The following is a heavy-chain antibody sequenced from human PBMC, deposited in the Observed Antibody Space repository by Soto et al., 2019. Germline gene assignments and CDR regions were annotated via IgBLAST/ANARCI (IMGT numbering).Heavy chain of an antibody. CDR1: GFTFTSSA. Sequence: SVKVSCKASGFTFTSSAVQWVRQARGQRFEWIGWIVVGSGNTNYAQKFQERVTITRDMSTSTAYMELSSLRSEDTAVYYCAAPMTATLYYYYYGMDVWGQGTTVTVSS. V-gene: IGHV1-58*01. D-gene: IGHD2-21*02. CDR2: IVVGSGNT. CDR3: AAPMTATLYYYYYGMDV. J-gene: IGHJ6*02.